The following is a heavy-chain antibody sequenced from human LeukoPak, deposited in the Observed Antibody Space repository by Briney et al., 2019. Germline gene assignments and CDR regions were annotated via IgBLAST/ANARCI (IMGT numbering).Heavy chain of an antibody. CDR2: IKQDGSEK. V-gene: IGHV3-7*04. J-gene: IGHJ4*02. D-gene: IGHD3-10*01. Sequence: GGSRRLSCAASGFTISSYWMSWVRQAPGKGLEWVANIKQDGSEKYYVGSVKGRFTISSDNAKNSLYLQMNSLRAEDTAVYYCARSIRGSARFDYWGQGTLVTVSS. CDR1: GFTISSYW. CDR3: ARSIRGSARFDY.